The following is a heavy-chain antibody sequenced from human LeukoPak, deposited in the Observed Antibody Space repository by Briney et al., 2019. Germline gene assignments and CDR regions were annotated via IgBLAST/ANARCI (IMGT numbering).Heavy chain of an antibody. D-gene: IGHD4-23*01. CDR3: ARVIYGGRISMDY. V-gene: IGHV3-48*04. J-gene: IGHJ4*02. CDR2: ISSSSSTI. Sequence: GGSLRLSCAASGFTFSSYSMNWVRQASGKGLEWVSYISSSSSTIYYADSVKGRFTISRDNAKNSLYLQMNSLRAEDTAVYYCARVIYGGRISMDYWGQGTLVTVSS. CDR1: GFTFSSYS.